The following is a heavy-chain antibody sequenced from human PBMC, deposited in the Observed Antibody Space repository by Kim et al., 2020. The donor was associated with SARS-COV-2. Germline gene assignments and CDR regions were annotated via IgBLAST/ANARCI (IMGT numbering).Heavy chain of an antibody. Sequence: TSSHPSRKGRVTISEATSKNQFSLRLSSVTAADAAVYYCARHLRNWYFDLWGRGTLVTVSS. J-gene: IGHJ2*01. CDR3: ARHLRNWYFDL. V-gene: IGHV4-39*01. CDR2: T.